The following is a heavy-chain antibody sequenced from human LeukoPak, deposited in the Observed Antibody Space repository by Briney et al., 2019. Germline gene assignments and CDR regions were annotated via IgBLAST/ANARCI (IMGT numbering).Heavy chain of an antibody. V-gene: IGHV1-8*01. D-gene: IGHD3-9*01. J-gene: IGHJ4*02. CDR3: ATDKSRYFDWLPIGDY. CDR1: GYTFTSYD. Sequence: ASVKVSCKASGYTFTSYDINWVRQATGQGLEWMGWMNPNSGNTGYAQKFQGRVTMTEDTSTDTAYMELSSLRSEDTAVYYCATDKSRYFDWLPIGDYWGQGTLVTVSS. CDR2: MNPNSGNT.